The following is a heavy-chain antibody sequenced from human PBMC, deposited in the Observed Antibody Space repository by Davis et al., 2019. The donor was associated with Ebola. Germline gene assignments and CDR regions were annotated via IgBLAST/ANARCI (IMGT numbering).Heavy chain of an antibody. CDR2: ISSSSSYI. J-gene: IGHJ4*02. V-gene: IGHV3-11*06. Sequence: GESLKISCAASGFTFSDYYMSWIRQAPGKGLEWVSSISSSSSYIYYADSVKGRFTISRDNAKNSLYLQMNSLRAEDTAVYYCARAPPLYSSGWYLPYWGQGTLVTVSS. D-gene: IGHD6-19*01. CDR1: GFTFSDYY. CDR3: ARAPPLYSSGWYLPY.